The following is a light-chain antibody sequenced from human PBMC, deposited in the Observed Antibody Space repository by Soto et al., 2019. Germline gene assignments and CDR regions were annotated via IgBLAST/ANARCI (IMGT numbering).Light chain of an antibody. CDR3: HKYNTAPLFT. J-gene: IGKJ3*01. CDR1: QGIGNY. CDR2: AAS. Sequence: DIQMTQSPSSLSASVGDRVTITCRASQGIGNYLAWYQQKPGRIPKLLIYAASTLQSGVPSRFSGSGSGTDLTLTISSLQPEDVATYYCHKYNTAPLFTFGPGTKVDIK. V-gene: IGKV1-27*01.